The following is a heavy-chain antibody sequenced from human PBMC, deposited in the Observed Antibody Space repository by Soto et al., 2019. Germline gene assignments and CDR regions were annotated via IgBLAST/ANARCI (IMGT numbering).Heavy chain of an antibody. CDR3: ARYCSGGSCYEGRSSLFDY. J-gene: IGHJ4*02. CDR1: GGSISSGDYY. D-gene: IGHD2-15*01. CDR2: IYYSGST. V-gene: IGHV4-30-4*01. Sequence: QVQLQESGPGLVKPSQTLSLTCTVSGGSISSGDYYWSWIRQPPGKGLEWIGYIYYSGSTYYNPSLKSRVPISVDTSKNHCSLKLSSVTAADTAVYYCARYCSGGSCYEGRSSLFDYWGQGTLVTVSS.